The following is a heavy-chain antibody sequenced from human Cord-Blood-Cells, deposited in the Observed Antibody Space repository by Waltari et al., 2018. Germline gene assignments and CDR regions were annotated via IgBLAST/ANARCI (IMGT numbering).Heavy chain of an antibody. V-gene: IGHV4-30-4*01. CDR1: VGSISSGDYY. CDR2: IYYSGST. J-gene: IGHJ5*02. CDR3: ARDVSGGGSVDH. Sequence: QWRLQESGPGLGRPSQTLSLPSTFSVGSISSGDYYWSCSRQRPGKGLEWIGYIYYSGSTYYNPALKCRVTISVDPSTNHSSLTLSYVCAADAAVYYGARDVSGGGSVDHWGRGTLVTVSS. D-gene: IGHD3-16*01.